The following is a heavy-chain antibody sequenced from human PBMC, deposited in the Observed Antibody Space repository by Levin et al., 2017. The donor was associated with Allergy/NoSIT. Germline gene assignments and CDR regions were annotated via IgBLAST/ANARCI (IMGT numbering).Heavy chain of an antibody. CDR3: ARWATYYYGSGWIYGLDV. V-gene: IGHV4-59*01. CDR2: IYASGST. D-gene: IGHD3-10*01. Sequence: PGGSLRLSCTVSGGSISNYYWSWIRQPPGKGLEWIGYIYASGSTNYNPSLKSRVTISVDTSKNHFSLRLSSVTAADTAVYYCARWATYYYGSGWIYGLDVWGQGTTVTVSS. CDR1: GGSISNYY. J-gene: IGHJ6*02.